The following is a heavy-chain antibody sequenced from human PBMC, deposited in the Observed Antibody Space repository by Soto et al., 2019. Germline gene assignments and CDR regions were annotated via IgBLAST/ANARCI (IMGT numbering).Heavy chain of an antibody. D-gene: IGHD2-8*02. CDR2: INHSGST. Sequence: PSETLSLTCTVSGESINTPHYYWTWIRQPPGTGLEWIGEINHSGSTNYNPSLKSRVTISVDTSKNQFSLKLTSVTAADTAVYYCARDKITGLFDYWGQGTLVTVSS. CDR1: GESINTPHYY. V-gene: IGHV4-34*01. J-gene: IGHJ4*02. CDR3: ARDKITGLFDY.